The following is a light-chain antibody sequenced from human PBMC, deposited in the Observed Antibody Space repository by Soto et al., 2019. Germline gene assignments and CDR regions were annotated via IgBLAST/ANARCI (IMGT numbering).Light chain of an antibody. Sequence: QSVLTQSPSASASLGASVKLTCTLSSGHSSYAIAWHQQQPEKGPRYLMNLNSDGSHRKGDGIPDRFSGSSSGAERYLTISSLQSEDEADYYCQTWGTGIRVFGTGTKLTVL. CDR3: QTWGTGIRV. CDR2: LNSDGSH. V-gene: IGLV4-69*01. CDR1: SGHSSYA. J-gene: IGLJ1*01.